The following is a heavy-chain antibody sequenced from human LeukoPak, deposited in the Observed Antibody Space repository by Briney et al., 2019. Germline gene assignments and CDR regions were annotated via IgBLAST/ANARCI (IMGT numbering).Heavy chain of an antibody. Sequence: SETLSLTCTVSGGSISSGGYYWSWIRQHPGKGLEWIGYIYYSGSTYYNPSLKSRVTISVDTSKNQFSLKLSSVTAADTAVYYCARDAAVAGLDYYYYYGMDVWGQGTTVSVSS. J-gene: IGHJ6*02. CDR3: ARDAAVAGLDYYYYYGMDV. V-gene: IGHV4-31*03. D-gene: IGHD6-19*01. CDR1: GGSISSGGYY. CDR2: IYYSGST.